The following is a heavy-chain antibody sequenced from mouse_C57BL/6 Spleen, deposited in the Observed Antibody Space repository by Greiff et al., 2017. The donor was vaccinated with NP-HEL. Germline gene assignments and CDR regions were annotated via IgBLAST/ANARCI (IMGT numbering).Heavy chain of an antibody. V-gene: IGHV1-54*01. D-gene: IGHD3-2*02. J-gene: IGHJ4*01. CDR2: INPGSGGT. CDR1: GYAFTNYL. Sequence: VQLQQSGAELVRPGTSVKVSCKASGYAFTNYLIEWVKQRPGQGLEWIGVINPGSGGTNYNEKFKGKATLTADKSSSTAYMQLSSLTSEDSAVYFCARGGLRLPYAMDYWGQGTSVTVSS. CDR3: ARGGLRLPYAMDY.